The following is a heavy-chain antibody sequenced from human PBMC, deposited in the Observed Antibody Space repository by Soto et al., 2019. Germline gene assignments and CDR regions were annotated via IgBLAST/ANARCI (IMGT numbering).Heavy chain of an antibody. D-gene: IGHD4-17*01. J-gene: IGHJ6*03. CDR3: ARTGDYNTYYYYYMDV. CDR1: GFTFSSYG. Sequence: PGGSLRLSCAASGFTFSSYGMHWVRQAPGKGLEWVAVISYDGSNKYYADSVKGRFTISRDNSKNTLYLQMNSLRAEDTAVYYCARTGDYNTYYYYYMDVRGKGTTVTVSS. CDR2: ISYDGSNK. V-gene: IGHV3-30*03.